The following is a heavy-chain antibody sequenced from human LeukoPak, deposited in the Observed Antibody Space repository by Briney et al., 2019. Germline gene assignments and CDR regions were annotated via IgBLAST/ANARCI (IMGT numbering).Heavy chain of an antibody. CDR1: GGSFSGYY. Sequence: SETLSLTCAVYGGSFSGYYWSWIRQPPGKGLEWLGEINHSGSTNYNPSLKSRVTISVDTSKNQFSLKLSSVTAADTAVYYCARTLRITMVRGVRPRNGWFDPWGQGTLVTVSS. V-gene: IGHV4-34*01. CDR3: ARTLRITMVRGVRPRNGWFDP. J-gene: IGHJ5*02. D-gene: IGHD3-10*01. CDR2: INHSGST.